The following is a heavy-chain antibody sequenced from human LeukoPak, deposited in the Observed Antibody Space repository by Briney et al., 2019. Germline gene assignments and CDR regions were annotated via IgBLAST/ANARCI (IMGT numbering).Heavy chain of an antibody. CDR2: ISGSGGST. CDR3: AKGQSRVVITTLDY. D-gene: IGHD3-22*01. J-gene: IGHJ4*02. CDR1: GFTFSSYA. Sequence: GGSLRLSCAASGFTFSSYAMSWVRQAPGKGLEWVSAISGSGGSTYYAASVKGRFTISRDNSKNTLYLQMNSLRAEDTAVYYCAKGQSRVVITTLDYWGQGTLVTVSS. V-gene: IGHV3-23*01.